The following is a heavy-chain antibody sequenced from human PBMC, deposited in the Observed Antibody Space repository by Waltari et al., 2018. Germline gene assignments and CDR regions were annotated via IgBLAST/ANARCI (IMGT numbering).Heavy chain of an antibody. CDR1: GGSISSHY. CDR3: ASIPYCSSTSCYAGTWYFDL. D-gene: IGHD2-2*01. J-gene: IGHJ2*01. V-gene: IGHV4-59*11. Sequence: QVQLQESGPGLVKPSETLSLTCTVSGGSISSHYWSWIRPPPGKGREWIGYIYYSGSTNYNPSLKSRVTISVDTSKNQFSLKLSSVTAADTAVYYCASIPYCSSTSCYAGTWYFDLWGRGTLVTVSS. CDR2: IYYSGST.